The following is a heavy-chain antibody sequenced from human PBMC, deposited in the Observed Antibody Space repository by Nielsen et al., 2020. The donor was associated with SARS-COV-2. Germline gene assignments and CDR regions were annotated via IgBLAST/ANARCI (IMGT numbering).Heavy chain of an antibody. D-gene: IGHD6-19*01. Sequence: GESLKISCAASGFTFSSYSMNWVRQAPGKGLEWVSYISSSGSTIYYADSVKGRFTISRDNAKNSLYLQMNSLRAEDTAVYYCARELGASKQWLVLGWFDPWGQGTLVTVSS. J-gene: IGHJ5*02. CDR2: ISSSGSTI. CDR1: GFTFSSYS. CDR3: ARELGASKQWLVLGWFDP. V-gene: IGHV3-48*04.